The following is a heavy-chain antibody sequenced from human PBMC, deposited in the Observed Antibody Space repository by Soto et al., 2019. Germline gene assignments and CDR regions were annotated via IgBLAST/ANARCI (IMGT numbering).Heavy chain of an antibody. CDR3: ARPSAYNWNYPFDY. Sequence: QVQLVQSGAEVRKPGSSVKVSCKASGGTFSRHAISWVRQAPGQGLEWMGGIIPIFGTANHAQKFQGRVTIIADESTSTVYMELSSLRSEDTAMYYCARPSAYNWNYPFDYWGQGTLVTVSS. CDR2: IIPIFGTA. V-gene: IGHV1-69*01. J-gene: IGHJ4*02. CDR1: GGTFSRHA. D-gene: IGHD1-7*01.